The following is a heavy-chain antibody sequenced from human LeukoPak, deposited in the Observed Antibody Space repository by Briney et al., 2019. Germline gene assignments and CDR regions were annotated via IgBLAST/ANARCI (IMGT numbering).Heavy chain of an antibody. CDR3: ASGKYRYGDNWFDP. D-gene: IGHD5-18*01. CDR2: ISYDGSNK. J-gene: IGHJ5*02. V-gene: IGHV3-30*04. Sequence: HPGRSLRLSCAASGFTFSSYAMHWVRQAPGKGLEWAAVISYDGSNKYYADSVKGRFTISRDNSKNTLYLQMNSLRAEDTAVYFCASGKYRYGDNWFDPWGQGTLVTVSS. CDR1: GFTFSSYA.